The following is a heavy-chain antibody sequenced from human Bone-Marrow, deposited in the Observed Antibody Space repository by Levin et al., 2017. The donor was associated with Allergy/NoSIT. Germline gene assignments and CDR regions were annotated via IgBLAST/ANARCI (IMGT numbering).Heavy chain of an antibody. CDR3: AGTSGSYYKTWFDP. V-gene: IGHV3-21*01. CDR1: GFTFSSYS. Sequence: GESLKISCAASGFTFSSYSMNWVRQAPGKGLEWVSSISSSSSYIYYADSVKGRFTISRDNAKNSLYLQMNSLRAEDTAVYYCAGTSGSYYKTWFDPWGQGTLVTVSS. CDR2: ISSSSSYI. D-gene: IGHD3-10*01. J-gene: IGHJ5*02.